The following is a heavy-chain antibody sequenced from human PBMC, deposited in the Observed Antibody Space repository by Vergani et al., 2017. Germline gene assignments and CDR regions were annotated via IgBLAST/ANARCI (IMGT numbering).Heavy chain of an antibody. J-gene: IGHJ4*02. D-gene: IGHD6-13*01. CDR2: IRYDGSNK. V-gene: IGHV3-30*02. Sequence: QVQLVESGGGVVQPGGSLRLSCAASGFTFSSYGMHWVRQAPGKGLEWVAFIRYDGSNKYYADSVKGRFTISRDNSNNTLYLQMNSLRAEDTAVDYCAKDITPAAAGTDYWGQGTLVTVSS. CDR3: AKDITPAAAGTDY. CDR1: GFTFSSYG.